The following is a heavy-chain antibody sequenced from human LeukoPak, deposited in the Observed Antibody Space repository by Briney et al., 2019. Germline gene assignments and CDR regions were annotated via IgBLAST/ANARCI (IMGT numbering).Heavy chain of an antibody. J-gene: IGHJ4*02. D-gene: IGHD3-10*01. CDR2: IRYDGSNK. CDR3: AREEITMVRGVINPLIDY. Sequence: GGSLRLSCAASGFTFSSYGMHWVRQAPGKGLEWVAFIRYDGSNKYYADSVKGRFTISRDNAKNSLYLQMNSLRAEDTAVYYCAREEITMVRGVINPLIDYWGQGTLVTVSS. CDR1: GFTFSSYG. V-gene: IGHV3-30*02.